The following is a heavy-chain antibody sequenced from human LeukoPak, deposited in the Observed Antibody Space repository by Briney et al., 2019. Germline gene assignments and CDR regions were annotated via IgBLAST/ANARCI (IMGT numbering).Heavy chain of an antibody. CDR2: ISSSGNTR. V-gene: IGHV3-11*04. CDR1: GFTFSDYY. J-gene: IGHJ4*02. CDR3: AWGGIAAFDS. D-gene: IGHD2-21*01. Sequence: PGGSLRLSCAASGFTFSDYYMSWLRQAPGKGLEWVAYISSSGNTRYYADSVKGRFTISRDNAKNSLYLQMNSLRAEDTAVYYCAWGGIAAFDSWGQGTLVTVSS.